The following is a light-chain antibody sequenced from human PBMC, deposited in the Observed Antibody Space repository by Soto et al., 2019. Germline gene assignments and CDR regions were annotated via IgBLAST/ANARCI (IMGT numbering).Light chain of an antibody. J-gene: IGKJ1*01. CDR2: GAS. CDR1: QSVRTSY. Sequence: EIVMTQSPATLSVSPGERATLSCRASQSVRTSYLAWYQQKPGQAPRLLIYGASSRATSIPDRFSGSGSGTDFTLTISRLEPEDFAVYYCQQYGSSRTFGQGTKVDIK. V-gene: IGKV3-20*01. CDR3: QQYGSSRT.